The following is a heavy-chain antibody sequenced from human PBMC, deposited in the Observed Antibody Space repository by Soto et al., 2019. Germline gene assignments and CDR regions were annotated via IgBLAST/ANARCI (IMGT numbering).Heavy chain of an antibody. V-gene: IGHV2-26*01. Sequence: SGPTLVNPTETLTLTCTVSGFSLSNARMGVSWIRQPPGKALEWLAHIFSNDEKSYSTSLESRLTISKDTSKSQVVLTMTNMDPVDTATYYCARIFSNYYYYMDVWGKGTTVTVSS. CDR1: GFSLSNARMG. CDR3: ARIFSNYYYYMDV. CDR2: IFSNDEK. J-gene: IGHJ6*03.